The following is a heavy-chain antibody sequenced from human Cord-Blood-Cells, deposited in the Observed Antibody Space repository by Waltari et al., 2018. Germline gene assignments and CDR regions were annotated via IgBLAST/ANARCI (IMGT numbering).Heavy chain of an antibody. J-gene: IGHJ6*02. D-gene: IGHD4-17*01. Sequence: QVQLQQWGAGLLKPSETLSLTCAVYGGSFSGYYWIWIRQPPGKGLEWIGEINHSGSTNYNPSLKSRVTISVDTSKNQFSLKLSSVTAADTAVYYCARGRDYGGNVCYGMDVWGQGTTVTVSS. CDR3: ARGRDYGGNVCYGMDV. CDR2: INHSGST. CDR1: GGSFSGYY. V-gene: IGHV4-34*01.